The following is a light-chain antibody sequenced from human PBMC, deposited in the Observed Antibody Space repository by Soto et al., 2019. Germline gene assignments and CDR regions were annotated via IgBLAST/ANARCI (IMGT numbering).Light chain of an antibody. CDR3: QHYNSYSEA. Sequence: DIQMTHTPSTLSGSVGDRVTITCQSSQTMSSWLAWYQQKPGKAPKLLIFKASTLNSGVPSRFSGSGSGTEFTLTISSLQPDDFATYYCQHYNSYSEAFGQGTNVDFK. V-gene: IGKV1-5*03. CDR2: KAS. CDR1: QTMSSW. J-gene: IGKJ1*01.